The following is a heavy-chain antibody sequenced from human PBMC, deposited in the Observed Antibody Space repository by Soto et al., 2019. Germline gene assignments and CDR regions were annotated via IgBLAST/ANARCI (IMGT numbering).Heavy chain of an antibody. V-gene: IGHV6-1*01. CDR2: TYYKSRWYN. J-gene: IGHJ6*02. CDR3: ARQRSGMDV. Sequence: QVQLQQSGPGLVKPSQTLSLTCAISGDSVSSNDATWNWVRQSPSRGLEWLGRTYYKSRWYNNSGVSVESRITINPDTSKNPFSLHLSSVTPEDTAVYYCARQRSGMDVWGQGTTVTVSS. CDR1: GDSVSSNDAT.